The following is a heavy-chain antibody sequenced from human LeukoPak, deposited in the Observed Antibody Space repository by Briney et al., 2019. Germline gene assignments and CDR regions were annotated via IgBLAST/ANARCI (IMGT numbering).Heavy chain of an antibody. CDR2: INHSGST. Sequence: SETLSLTCAVYGGSFSGYYWSWIRQPPGKGLEWIGEINHSGSTNYNPSLKSRVTISVDTSKDQFSLKLSSVTAADTAVYYCARNRDRYYDFWSGYLPYGMDVWGQGTTVTVSS. CDR3: ARNRDRYYDFWSGYLPYGMDV. V-gene: IGHV4-34*01. J-gene: IGHJ6*02. CDR1: GGSFSGYY. D-gene: IGHD3-3*01.